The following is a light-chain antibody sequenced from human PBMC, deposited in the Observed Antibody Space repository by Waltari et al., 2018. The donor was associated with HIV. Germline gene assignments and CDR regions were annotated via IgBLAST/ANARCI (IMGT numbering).Light chain of an antibody. Sequence: EIVLTQSPATLSLSPGERATLSCRASQSVNTYLGWYQQKPDQPPRLLIYDVSKGASGIPARFSGSGAGTDFSLTISNLKPEDSAVYYCQHRVSWPATFGGGTKVQIK. J-gene: IGKJ4*01. CDR2: DVS. CDR3: QHRVSWPAT. CDR1: QSVNTY. V-gene: IGKV3-11*01.